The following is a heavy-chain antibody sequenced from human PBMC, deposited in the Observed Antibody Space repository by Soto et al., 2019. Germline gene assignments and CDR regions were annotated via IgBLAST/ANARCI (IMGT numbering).Heavy chain of an antibody. CDR2: IIPIFGTA. J-gene: IGHJ6*02. V-gene: IGHV1-69*13. CDR3: ARDAPESVVVPAAMAPTDYYYYGMDV. D-gene: IGHD2-2*01. Sequence: ASVKVSCKASGGTFSSYAISWVRQAPGQGLEWMGGIIPIFGTANYAQKFQGRVTITADESTSTAYMELSSLRSEDTAVYCCARDAPESVVVPAAMAPTDYYYYGMDVWGQGTTVTVSS. CDR1: GGTFSSYA.